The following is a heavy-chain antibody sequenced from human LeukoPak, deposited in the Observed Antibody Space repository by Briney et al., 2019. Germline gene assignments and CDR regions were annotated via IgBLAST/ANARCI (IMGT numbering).Heavy chain of an antibody. CDR3: ARLNWNVDY. D-gene: IGHD1-1*01. CDR2: IYYSGST. V-gene: IGHV4-39*01. Sequence: PSETPSLTCTVSGGSISSSSYYWGWIRQPPGKGLEWIGSIYYSGSTYYNPSLKSRVTISVDTSKNQFSLKLSSVTAADTAVYYCARLNWNVDYWGQGTLVTVSS. CDR1: GGSISSSSYY. J-gene: IGHJ4*02.